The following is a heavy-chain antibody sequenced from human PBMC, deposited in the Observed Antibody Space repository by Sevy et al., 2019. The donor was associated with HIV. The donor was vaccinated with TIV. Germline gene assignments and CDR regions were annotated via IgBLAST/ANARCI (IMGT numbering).Heavy chain of an antibody. CDR2: INPNSGGT. CDR3: ARGENLPQTGTTAPLYYYYGLDV. D-gene: IGHD1-7*01. J-gene: IGHJ6*02. CDR1: GYTFTGYY. V-gene: IGHV1-2*04. Sequence: ASVKVSCKASGYTFTGYYMHWVRQAPGQGLEWMGWINPNSGGTNYAQKFQGWVTMTRDTSISTAYMELSRLRSDDTAVYYCARGENLPQTGTTAPLYYYYGLDVWGQGTTVTVSS.